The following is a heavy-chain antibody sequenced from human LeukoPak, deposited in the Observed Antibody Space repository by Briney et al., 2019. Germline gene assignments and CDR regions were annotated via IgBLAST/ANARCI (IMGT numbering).Heavy chain of an antibody. D-gene: IGHD3-22*01. V-gene: IGHV1-46*01. CDR2: INPSGGST. Sequence: ASVKVSCKASGYTFTSYYMHWVRQAPGQGLEWMGIINPSGGSTSYAQKFQGRVTLTTDTSTSTAYMELRSLRSDDTAVYYCARSKGGITMIVVVNSAFDVWGPGTMVTVSS. CDR1: GYTFTSYY. J-gene: IGHJ3*01. CDR3: ARSKGGITMIVVVNSAFDV.